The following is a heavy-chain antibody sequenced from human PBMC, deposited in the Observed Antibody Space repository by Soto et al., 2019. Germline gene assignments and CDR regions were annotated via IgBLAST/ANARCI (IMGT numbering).Heavy chain of an antibody. D-gene: IGHD6-13*01. CDR3: ARGPRIAAAAEYFQH. CDR1: GGSISSYY. V-gene: IGHV4-59*01. Sequence: TSETLSLTCTVSGGSISSYYWSWIRQPPGKGLEWIGYIYYSGSTNYNPSLKSRVTISVDTPKNQFSLKLSSVTAADTAVYYCARGPRIAAAAEYFQHWGQGTLVTVSS. J-gene: IGHJ1*01. CDR2: IYYSGST.